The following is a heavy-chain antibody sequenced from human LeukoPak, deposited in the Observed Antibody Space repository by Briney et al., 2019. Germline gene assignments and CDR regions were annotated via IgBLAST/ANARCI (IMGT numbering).Heavy chain of an antibody. CDR1: GGSFSGYY. V-gene: IGHV4-34*01. CDR2: INHSGSA. J-gene: IGHJ4*02. Sequence: SETLSLTCAVFGGSFSGYYWTWIRQSPGKGPEWIGQINHSGSANYNRPLKSRVTITIESSKNQFSLELSSVTAADSAMYYCATGKYDSSDYSGGWYYFDYWGQGTLFTVSS. D-gene: IGHD3-22*01. CDR3: ATGKYDSSDYSGGWYYFDY.